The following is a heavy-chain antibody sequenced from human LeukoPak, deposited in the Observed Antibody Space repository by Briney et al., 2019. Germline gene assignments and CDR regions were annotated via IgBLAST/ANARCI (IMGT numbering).Heavy chain of an antibody. J-gene: IGHJ4*02. CDR2: MYYSGSS. CDR1: GDSISGSSFH. Sequence: SETLSLTCTVSGDSISGSSFHWGWIRQPPGKGLEWIGSMYYSGSSYFNPSLKSRVTISLDTSKNQFSLKLSSVTAADTAVYYCARRPHPAYQLPHFDYWGQGTLVTVSS. D-gene: IGHD2-2*01. V-gene: IGHV4-39*07. CDR3: ARRPHPAYQLPHFDY.